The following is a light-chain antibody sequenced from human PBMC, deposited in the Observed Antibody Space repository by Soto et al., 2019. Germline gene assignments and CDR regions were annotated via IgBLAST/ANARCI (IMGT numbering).Light chain of an antibody. Sequence: EIVLTQSPDTLSLSPGERATLSCRASLSVTSNYLAWYQQIPGQAPRLLIYDESRRATGIPDRFSGSGSGTDFTLTISRLEPEYFAVYYCQQYGSSLYTFGQGTKLEIK. CDR2: DES. V-gene: IGKV3-20*01. CDR1: LSVTSNY. CDR3: QQYGSSLYT. J-gene: IGKJ2*01.